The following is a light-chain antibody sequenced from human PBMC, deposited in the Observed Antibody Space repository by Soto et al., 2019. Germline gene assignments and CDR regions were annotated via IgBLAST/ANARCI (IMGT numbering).Light chain of an antibody. CDR2: GNS. CDR1: SSNIGAGYD. CDR3: QSYDSSLTGWV. V-gene: IGLV1-40*01. J-gene: IGLJ3*02. Sequence: QSVLTQPPSVSGAPGQRVTISCTGNSSNIGAGYDVHWYQQLPGTAPKLLISGNSNRPSGVPDRFSGSKSGTSASLAITGLQAEDEADYYCQSYDSSLTGWVFGGGTQLTVL.